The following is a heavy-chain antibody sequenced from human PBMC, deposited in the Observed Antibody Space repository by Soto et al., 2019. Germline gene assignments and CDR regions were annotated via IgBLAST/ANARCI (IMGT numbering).Heavy chain of an antibody. Sequence: SETLSLTCTVSGGSISSGGYYWSWIRQHPGKGLEWIGYIYYSGSTYYNPSLKSRVTISVDTSKNQFSLKLSSVTAADTAVYYCARDVWTVRGVIKTYGMDVSGQGTTVSGSS. J-gene: IGHJ6*02. CDR2: IYYSGST. D-gene: IGHD3-10*01. V-gene: IGHV4-31*03. CDR1: GGSISSGGYY. CDR3: ARDVWTVRGVIKTYGMDV.